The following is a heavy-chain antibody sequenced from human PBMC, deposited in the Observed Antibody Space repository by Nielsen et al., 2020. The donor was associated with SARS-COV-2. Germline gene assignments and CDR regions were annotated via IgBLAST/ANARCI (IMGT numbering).Heavy chain of an antibody. D-gene: IGHD3-3*01. CDR3: ARAGGPLRFLEWLLKFDP. V-gene: IGHV4-4*08. CDR1: GGSIGSYY. CDR2: IFNTGST. Sequence: GSLRLSCTVFGGSIGSYYWSWIRQPPGKGLEWIGHIFNTGSTSYNPSLRSRVTISVDTSKNQFSLKLSSVTAADTAVYYCARAGGPLRFLEWLLKFDPWGQGTLVTVSS. J-gene: IGHJ5*02.